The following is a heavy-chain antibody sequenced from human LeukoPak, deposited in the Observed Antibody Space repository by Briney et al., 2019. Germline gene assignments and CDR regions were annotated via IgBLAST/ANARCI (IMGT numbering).Heavy chain of an antibody. D-gene: IGHD2-15*01. CDR3: ARVQCSGGRCNDAFDI. V-gene: IGHV3-21*01. CDR2: ISSSSIYM. J-gene: IGHJ3*02. CDR1: GFTFRSFS. Sequence: GGSLRLSCAASGFTFRSFSMNWVRQPPGKGLEWVSSISSSSIYMNYVDSLKGRFTISRDNAKNLLYLQMNTLRAEDTAVYYCARVQCSGGRCNDAFDIWGQGTMVTVSS.